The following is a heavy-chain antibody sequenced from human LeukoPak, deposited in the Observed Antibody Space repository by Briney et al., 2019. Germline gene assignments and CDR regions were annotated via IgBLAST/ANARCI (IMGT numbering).Heavy chain of an antibody. CDR2: IWYDGSNK. Sequence: GGSLILSCAASGFTFSSYGMHWARQAPGKGLEWVAVIWYDGSNKYYADSVKGRFTISRDNSKNTLYLQMNSLRAEDTAVYYCARDRDYDSSGYLDYWGQGTLVTVSS. V-gene: IGHV3-33*01. CDR1: GFTFSSYG. J-gene: IGHJ4*02. D-gene: IGHD3-22*01. CDR3: ARDRDYDSSGYLDY.